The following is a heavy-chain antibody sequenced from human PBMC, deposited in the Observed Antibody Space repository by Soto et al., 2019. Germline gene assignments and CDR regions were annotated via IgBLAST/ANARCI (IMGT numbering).Heavy chain of an antibody. J-gene: IGHJ4*02. CDR2: ISYSGST. D-gene: IGHD3-16*01. CDR3: ARADPDASVGY. CDR1: GASMSSHY. V-gene: IGHV4-59*11. Sequence: SETLSLTCTVSGASMSSHYWTWLRQSPGKGLEWIGYISYSGSTYYNPSHKSRVTISADTSRNQFSLKLSAVISADTAVYYCARADPDASVGYWVQGTLVTVSS.